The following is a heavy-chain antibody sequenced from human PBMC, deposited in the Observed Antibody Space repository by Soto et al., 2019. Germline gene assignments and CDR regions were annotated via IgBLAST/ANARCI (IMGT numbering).Heavy chain of an antibody. V-gene: IGHV4-59*01. CDR2: IYYSGST. J-gene: IGHJ4*02. Sequence: SDTLSLTCTVSGGSISSYYWSWIRQPPGKGLEWIGYIYYSGSTNYNPSLKSRVTISVDTSKNQFSLKLSSVTAADTAVYYCARDLGGSGSPFDYWGQGTLVTVSS. D-gene: IGHD3-10*01. CDR3: ARDLGGSGSPFDY. CDR1: GGSISSYY.